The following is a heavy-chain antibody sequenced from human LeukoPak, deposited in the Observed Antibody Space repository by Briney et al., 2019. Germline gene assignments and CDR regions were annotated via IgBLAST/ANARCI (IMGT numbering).Heavy chain of an antibody. CDR3: AKVSFDGGVIPYFDS. CDR2: MSSSGDST. V-gene: IGHV3-23*01. Sequence: GGSLRLSCAASGFSFTKYAMSWVRQARGKALEWVSGMSSSGDSTDYADSVKGRFTISRDNSKNTLYLQMDSLRVEDTAVFCAKVSFDGGVIPYFDSWGQGTAVTVSS. CDR1: GFSFTKYA. D-gene: IGHD3-16*02. J-gene: IGHJ4*02.